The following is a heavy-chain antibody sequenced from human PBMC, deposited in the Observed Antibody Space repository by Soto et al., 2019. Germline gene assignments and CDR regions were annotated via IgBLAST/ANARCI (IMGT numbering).Heavy chain of an antibody. CDR1: GDSLYSFS. J-gene: IGHJ4*02. CDR3: ARDRGYGTLDY. D-gene: IGHD5-18*01. V-gene: IGHV4-30-2*01. Sequence: QLQLQESGSGLVKPSQTLSLTCAVSGDSLYSFSWSWIRQPPGRGLEWICYIYHDGRACYNSSLRSRVSMSVDPSQKQVSLNLRSVTAADTAVYYCARDRGYGTLDYWGQGALVTVSS. CDR2: IYHDGRA.